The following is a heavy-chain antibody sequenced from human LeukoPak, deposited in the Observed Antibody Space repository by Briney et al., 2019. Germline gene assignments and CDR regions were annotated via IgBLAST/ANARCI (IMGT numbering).Heavy chain of an antibody. CDR1: GXTFSSYA. Sequence: GGSLRLSCAASGXTFSSYAMHWVRQAPGKGLEWVAVISYDGSNKYYADSVKGRFTISRDNSKNTLYLQMNSLRAEDTAVYYCARAPPTYYDILTGYYTPPFFYYGMDVWGQGTTVTVSS. J-gene: IGHJ6*02. D-gene: IGHD3-9*01. V-gene: IGHV3-30-3*01. CDR3: ARAPPTYYDILTGYYTPPFFYYGMDV. CDR2: ISYDGSNK.